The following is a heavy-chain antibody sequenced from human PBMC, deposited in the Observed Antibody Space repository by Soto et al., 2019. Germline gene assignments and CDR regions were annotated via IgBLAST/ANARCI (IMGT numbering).Heavy chain of an antibody. J-gene: IGHJ5*02. Sequence: QVQLQESGSRLVRPSQTVSLTCSVSGGSVNSGGYSWSWILQPPGKGLEWIAFISPSGSPAYNPSLKSRVTLSVDRSKNQISLELSSVTAADTAVYYCTRGVLAWGPGTRVTVSS. CDR1: GGSVNSGGYS. V-gene: IGHV4-30-2*01. CDR3: TRGVLA. CDR2: ISPSGSP. D-gene: IGHD2-8*01.